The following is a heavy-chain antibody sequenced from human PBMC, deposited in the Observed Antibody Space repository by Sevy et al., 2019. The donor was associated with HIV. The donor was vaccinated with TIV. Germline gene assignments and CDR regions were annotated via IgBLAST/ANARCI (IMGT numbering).Heavy chain of an antibody. J-gene: IGHJ4*02. CDR1: GFTFDDYT. CDR2: INWNGGST. CDR3: AKDMGPPYCSGGSCYDY. V-gene: IGHV3-43*01. Sequence: GESLKISCAASGFTFDDYTMHWVRQAPGKGLEWVSLINWNGGSTYYADSVKGRFTISRDNSKNSLYLQMNSLRTEDTALYYCAKDMGPPYCSGGSCYDYWGQGTLVTVSS. D-gene: IGHD2-15*01.